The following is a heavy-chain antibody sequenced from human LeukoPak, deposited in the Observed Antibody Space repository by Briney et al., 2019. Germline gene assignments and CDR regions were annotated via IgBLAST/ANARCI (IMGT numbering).Heavy chain of an antibody. J-gene: IGHJ6*02. CDR2: ISSSSSYK. D-gene: IGHD6-13*01. V-gene: IGHV3-21*01. CDR1: GFTFSSYS. CDR3: ASGEVAAAGPIQDYYYGMDV. Sequence: PGGSLRLSCAASGFTFSSYSMNWVRQAPGKGLEWVSSISSSSSYKYYADSVKGRFTISRDNAKNSLYLQMNSLRAEDTAVYYCASGEVAAAGPIQDYYYGMDVWGQGTTVTVSS.